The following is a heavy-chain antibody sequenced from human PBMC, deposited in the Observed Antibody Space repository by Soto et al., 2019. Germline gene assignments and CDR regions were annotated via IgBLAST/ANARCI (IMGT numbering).Heavy chain of an antibody. CDR3: TTSLNYYDSSGYSNTDY. CDR1: GFTFSNAW. CDR2: IKSKTDGGTT. Sequence: GSLRLSCAASGFTFSNAWMSWVRQAPGKGLEWVGRIKSKTDGGTTDYAAPVKGRFTISRDDSKNTLYLQMNSLKTEDTAVYYCTTSLNYYDSSGYSNTDYWGQGTLVTVSS. D-gene: IGHD3-22*01. V-gene: IGHV3-15*01. J-gene: IGHJ4*02.